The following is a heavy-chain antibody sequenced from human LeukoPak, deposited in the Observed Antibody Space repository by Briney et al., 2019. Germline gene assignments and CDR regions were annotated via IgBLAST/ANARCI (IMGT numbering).Heavy chain of an antibody. D-gene: IGHD5-24*01. CDR3: ARDRRDGYNVDY. V-gene: IGHV3-30*03. J-gene: IGHJ4*02. Sequence: SGGSLRLSCAASGFTFSSYGMHWVRQAPGKGLEWVAVISYDGSNKYYADSVKGRFTISRDNSKNTLYLQMNSLRAEDTAVYYCARDRRDGYNVDYWGQGTLVTVSS. CDR2: ISYDGSNK. CDR1: GFTFSSYG.